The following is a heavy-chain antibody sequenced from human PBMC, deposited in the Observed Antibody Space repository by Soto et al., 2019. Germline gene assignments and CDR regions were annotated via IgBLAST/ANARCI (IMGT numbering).Heavy chain of an antibody. J-gene: IGHJ3*02. CDR1: VFTFSSYA. CDR3: AKIDYYDSSGTSAFDI. Sequence: GGSLRLSCAASVFTFSSYAMSWVRQAPGRGLEWVSAISGSGGSTYYADSVKGRFIISRDNSKNTLYLQMNSLRAEDTAVYYCAKIDYYDSSGTSAFDIWGQGTMVTVSS. CDR2: ISGSGGST. V-gene: IGHV3-23*01. D-gene: IGHD3-22*01.